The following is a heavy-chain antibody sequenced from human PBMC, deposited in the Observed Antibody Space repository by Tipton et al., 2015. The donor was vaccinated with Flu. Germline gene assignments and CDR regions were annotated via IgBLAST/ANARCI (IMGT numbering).Heavy chain of an antibody. Sequence: QVQLVQSGGGVVQPGRSLRLSCAASAFSFSSYGMNWVRQAPGKGLEWVAVIWYDGSSQYYADSVKGRFTISRDNFKSTLYLQMNSLRAEDTAVYYCARELRAGLLIMDAFDLWGQGTMVTVSS. CDR2: IWYDGSSQ. V-gene: IGHV3-33*01. D-gene: IGHD3/OR15-3a*01. CDR3: ARELRAGLLIMDAFDL. CDR1: AFSFSSYG. J-gene: IGHJ3*01.